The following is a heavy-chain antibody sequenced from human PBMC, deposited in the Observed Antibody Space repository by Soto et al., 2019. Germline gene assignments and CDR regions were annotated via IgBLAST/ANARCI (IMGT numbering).Heavy chain of an antibody. J-gene: IGHJ4*02. CDR1: GYTFTSYY. Sequence: ASVKVSCKASGYTFTSYYMHWVRQAPGQGLEWMGIINPRGGSTSYAQKFQGRVTMTRDTSTSTVYMELSSLRSEDTAVYYCARDQGYCSSTSCSFDYWGQGTLVTVSS. CDR2: INPRGGST. D-gene: IGHD2-2*01. CDR3: ARDQGYCSSTSCSFDY. V-gene: IGHV1-46*01.